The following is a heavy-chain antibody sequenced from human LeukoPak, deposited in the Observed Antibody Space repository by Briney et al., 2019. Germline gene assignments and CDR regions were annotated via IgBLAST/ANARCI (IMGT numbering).Heavy chain of an antibody. J-gene: IGHJ4*02. CDR1: GFTVSSNY. CDR2: IYSGGST. D-gene: IGHD1-1*01. V-gene: IGHV3-53*04. Sequence: PGGSLRLSCAASGFTVSSNYMSWVRQAPGKGLEWVSVIYSGGSTYYADSVKGRFTISRHNSKNALYLQMNSLRAEDTAVYYCARGATTYFDYWGQGTLVTVSS. CDR3: ARGATTYFDY.